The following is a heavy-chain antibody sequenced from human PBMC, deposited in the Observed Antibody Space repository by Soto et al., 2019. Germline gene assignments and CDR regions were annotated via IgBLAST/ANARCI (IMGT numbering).Heavy chain of an antibody. J-gene: IGHJ6*02. D-gene: IGHD3-10*01. V-gene: IGHV3-74*01. CDR3: ARGYYGSGSYRNYYYYGMDV. Sequence: GGSLRLSCEASGFIFSSHWMHWVRQSAEKGLVWVSRINSDGSSTNYADSVKGRFTISRDNAKNSLYLQMNSLRAEDTAVYYCARGYYGSGSYRNYYYYGMDVWGQGTTVTVSS. CDR2: INSDGSST. CDR1: GFIFSSHW.